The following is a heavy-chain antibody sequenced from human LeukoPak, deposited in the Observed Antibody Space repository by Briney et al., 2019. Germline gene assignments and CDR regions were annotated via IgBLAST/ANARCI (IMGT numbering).Heavy chain of an antibody. CDR2: IYYSGST. CDR3: ASIDSSGYYGPYYFDY. J-gene: IGHJ4*02. D-gene: IGHD3-22*01. Sequence: SETLSLTCTVSGGSISSSSYYWGWIRQPPGKGLEWIGSIYYSGSTYYNPSLKSRVTISVDTSKNQFSLKLSSVTAADTAVYYCASIDSSGYYGPYYFDYWGQGTLVTVSS. CDR1: GGSISSSSYY. V-gene: IGHV4-39*01.